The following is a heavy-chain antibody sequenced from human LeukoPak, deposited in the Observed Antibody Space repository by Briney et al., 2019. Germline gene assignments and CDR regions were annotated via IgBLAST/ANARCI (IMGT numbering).Heavy chain of an antibody. D-gene: IGHD6-19*01. CDR1: GFTFTSYG. V-gene: IGHV3-33*08. Sequence: GGSLRLSCAASGFTFTSYGMHWVRQAPGKGLEWVAVIWYDGGNKYYADSVKGRFTISRDNSKNTLYLQMNSLRAEDTAVYYCARDSLRYSSGRIDYWGQGTLVTVSS. CDR3: ARDSLRYSSGRIDY. J-gene: IGHJ4*02. CDR2: IWYDGGNK.